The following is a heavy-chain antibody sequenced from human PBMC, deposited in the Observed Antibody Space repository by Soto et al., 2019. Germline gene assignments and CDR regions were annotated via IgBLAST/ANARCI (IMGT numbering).Heavy chain of an antibody. D-gene: IGHD3-22*01. CDR1: GFTFSRYA. J-gene: IGHJ4*02. CDR2: ISGSGGST. CDR3: AKTPFLEDYYDSSGYDDY. Sequence: LRLSFAASGFTFSRYAMSWVRQAPGKGLEWVSAISGSGGSTYYADSVKGRFTISRDNSKNTLYLQMNSLRAEDTAVYYCAKTPFLEDYYDSSGYDDYWGQGTLVTVSS. V-gene: IGHV3-23*01.